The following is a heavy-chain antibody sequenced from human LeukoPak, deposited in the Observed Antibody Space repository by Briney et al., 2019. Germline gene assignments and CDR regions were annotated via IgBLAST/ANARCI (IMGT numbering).Heavy chain of an antibody. CDR1: GYTFTSYG. CDR3: ARGMDSSGRYLVDY. J-gene: IGHJ4*02. CDR2: ISAYNGNT. Sequence: GASVKVSCKASGYTFTSYGISWVREAPGQGLEWMGWISAYNGNTNYAQKLQGRVTMTTDTSTSTAYMELRSLRSDDTAVYYCARGMDSSGRYLVDYWGQGTLVTVSS. D-gene: IGHD6-19*01. V-gene: IGHV1-18*01.